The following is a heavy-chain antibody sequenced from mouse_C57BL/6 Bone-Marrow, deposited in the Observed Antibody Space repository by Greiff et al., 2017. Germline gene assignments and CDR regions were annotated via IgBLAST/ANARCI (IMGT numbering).Heavy chain of an antibody. D-gene: IGHD1-1*01. Sequence: QVQLQQPGAELVKPGASVKMSCKASGYTFTSYWITWVKQRPGQGLEWIGDIDPGSGSTNYNEKFKGKATLTADTSSSTAYMHLSRLTSEDSAVYYGAGHYGSSFYYAVDYWGQGTSLTVSA. V-gene: IGHV1-55*01. CDR2: IDPGSGST. CDR1: GYTFTSYW. CDR3: AGHYGSSFYYAVDY. J-gene: IGHJ4*01.